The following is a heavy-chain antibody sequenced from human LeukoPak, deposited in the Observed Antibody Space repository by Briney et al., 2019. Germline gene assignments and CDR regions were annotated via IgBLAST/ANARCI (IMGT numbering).Heavy chain of an antibody. D-gene: IGHD2-2*01. J-gene: IGHJ5*02. CDR3: ARDHCTSSACYYDNWFDP. V-gene: IGHV1-18*01. CDR2: ISTYNGNT. Sequence: ASVKVSRKASGYTFTNYGISWVRQAPGQSLEWMGWISTYNGNTNYAENLQGRVTMTTDTSTSTAYMELRSLRSDDSAVYYCARDHCTSSACYYDNWFDPWGPGTLVTVSS. CDR1: GYTFTNYG.